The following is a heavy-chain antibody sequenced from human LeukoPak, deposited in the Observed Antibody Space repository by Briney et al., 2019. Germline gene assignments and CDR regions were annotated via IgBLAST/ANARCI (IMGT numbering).Heavy chain of an antibody. V-gene: IGHV3-20*04. J-gene: IGHJ6*03. Sequence: PGGSLRLSCAASGFTFDDYGMSWVRQAPGKGLEWVSGINWNGGSTGYADSVKGRFTISRDNAKNSLYLQMNSLRAEDAALYYCARATTYYYYYYMDVWGKGTTVTVSS. CDR3: ARATTYYYYYYMDV. D-gene: IGHD1-26*01. CDR1: GFTFDDYG. CDR2: INWNGGST.